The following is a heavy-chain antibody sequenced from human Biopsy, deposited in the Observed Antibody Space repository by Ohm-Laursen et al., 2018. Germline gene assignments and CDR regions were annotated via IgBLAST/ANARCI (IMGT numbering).Heavy chain of an antibody. CDR1: GYSVTNDYY. Sequence: SETLSLTCAVSGYSVTNDYYWGWIRQPPGKGLEWIGNIYYDGITYYNPSLKSRVAMSVDTSKNQFSLRLTSVTAAGTAVYYCARVAGGYAYYCCMHVWGQGTTVIVSS. CDR2: IYYDGIT. CDR3: ARVAGGYAYYCCMHV. J-gene: IGHJ6*02. D-gene: IGHD5-12*01. V-gene: IGHV4-38-2*01.